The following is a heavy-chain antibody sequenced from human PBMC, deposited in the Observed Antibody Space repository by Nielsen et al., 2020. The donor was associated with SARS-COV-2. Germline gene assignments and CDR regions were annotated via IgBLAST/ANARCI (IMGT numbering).Heavy chain of an antibody. CDR1: GYTLTELS. CDR3: ATQTVRGVIGAFDI. CDR2: FDPEDGET. J-gene: IGHJ3*02. V-gene: IGHV1-24*01. Sequence: VKVSCKVSGYTLTELSMHWVRQAPGKGLEWMGGFDPEDGETIYAQKFQGRVTMTEDTSTDTAYMELSSLRSEDTAVYYCATQTVRGVIGAFDIWGQGTMVTVSS. D-gene: IGHD3-10*01.